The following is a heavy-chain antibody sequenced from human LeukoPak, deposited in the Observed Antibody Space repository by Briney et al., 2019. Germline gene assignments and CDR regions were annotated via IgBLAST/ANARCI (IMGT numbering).Heavy chain of an antibody. CDR3: ATRWLQPAFDI. Sequence: ASVKVSCKASGGTFSSYAISWVRQAPGQGLEWMGGIIPIFGTANYALKFQGRVTITTDESTSTAYMELSSLRSEDTAVYYCATRWLQPAFDIWGQGTMVTVSS. CDR1: GGTFSSYA. CDR2: IIPIFGTA. D-gene: IGHD5-24*01. V-gene: IGHV1-69*05. J-gene: IGHJ3*02.